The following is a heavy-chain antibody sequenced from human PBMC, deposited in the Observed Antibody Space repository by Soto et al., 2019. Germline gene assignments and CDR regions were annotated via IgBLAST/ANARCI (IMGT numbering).Heavy chain of an antibody. CDR3: AKDLQYSSGCLDY. J-gene: IGHJ4*02. CDR2: ISYDGSNK. CDR1: GFTFSSYG. Sequence: GGSLRLSCAASGFTFSSYGMHWVRQAPGKGLEWVAVISYDGSNKYYADSVKGRFTISRDNSKNTLYLQMNSLRAEDTAVYYCAKDLQYSSGCLDYWGQGTLVTVSS. D-gene: IGHD6-19*01. V-gene: IGHV3-30*18.